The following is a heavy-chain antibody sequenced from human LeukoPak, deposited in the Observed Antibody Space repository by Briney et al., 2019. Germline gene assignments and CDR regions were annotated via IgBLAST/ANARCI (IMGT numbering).Heavy chain of an antibody. Sequence: GGALRLSCAASGFTFSSYAMSWVRQAPGKGLEWVSATIGSGGSTYYADSVKGRFTISRDNSKNTLYLQMNSLRAEDTAVYYCAKYDALGNYRHYYYYMDVWGKGTKVTVSS. D-gene: IGHD1-7*01. V-gene: IGHV3-23*01. J-gene: IGHJ6*03. CDR2: TIGSGGST. CDR3: AKYDALGNYRHYYYYMDV. CDR1: GFTFSSYA.